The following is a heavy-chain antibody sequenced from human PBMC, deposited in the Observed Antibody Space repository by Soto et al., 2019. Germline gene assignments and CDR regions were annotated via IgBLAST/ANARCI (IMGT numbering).Heavy chain of an antibody. D-gene: IGHD3-16*01. CDR1: GFTFGSYW. CDR2: INNDGSYT. V-gene: IGHV3-74*01. Sequence: GGSLRLSCAASGFTFGSYWMHSVRQGPGKGLEWVSRINNDGSYTGSADSVRGRFTISRDNAKNTLYLQMNSLRAEDTAVYYCARSPGGEAAYYFDYWGQGTLVTVSS. J-gene: IGHJ4*02. CDR3: ARSPGGEAAYYFDY.